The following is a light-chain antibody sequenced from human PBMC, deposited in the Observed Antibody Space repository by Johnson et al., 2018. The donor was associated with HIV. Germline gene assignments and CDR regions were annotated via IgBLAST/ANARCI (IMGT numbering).Light chain of an antibody. Sequence: QSVLTQPPSVSAPPGQKVTISCSGSSSNIGNNLASWYQQLPGTAPKLLIYANNKRPSGIPDRFSGSKSGPSATLGITGLQTGDEAEYYCGTWDNGMSAYVFGTGTKVTVL. CDR3: GTWDNGMSAYV. CDR2: ANN. V-gene: IGLV1-51*02. J-gene: IGLJ1*01. CDR1: SSNIGNNL.